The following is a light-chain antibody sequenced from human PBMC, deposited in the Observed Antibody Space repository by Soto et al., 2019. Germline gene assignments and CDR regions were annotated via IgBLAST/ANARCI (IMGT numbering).Light chain of an antibody. Sequence: EIVLTQSPGTLSLSPGESATLSCRASQSIGSRYLAWYQQRPGQAPRLLISGVSNRATGIPDRFSGSGSGTDFTLTISRLEPEDFAVYYCQQYSSSPGMYTFGQGTKLEI. J-gene: IGKJ2*01. CDR1: QSIGSRY. V-gene: IGKV3-20*01. CDR3: QQYSSSPGMYT. CDR2: GVS.